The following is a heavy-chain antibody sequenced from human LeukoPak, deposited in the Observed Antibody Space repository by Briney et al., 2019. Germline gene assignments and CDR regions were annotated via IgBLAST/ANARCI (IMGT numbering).Heavy chain of an antibody. V-gene: IGHV3-48*03. D-gene: IGHD3-10*02. CDR1: GFTFSSYE. J-gene: IGHJ6*04. CDR2: ISSSGSTI. CDR3: AELGITMIGGV. Sequence: GGSLRLSCAASGFTFSSYEMNWVRQAPGKGLEWVSYISSSGSTIYYEDSVKGRFTISRDNAKNSLYLQMNSLRAEDTAVYCCAELGITMIGGVWGKGTTVTISS.